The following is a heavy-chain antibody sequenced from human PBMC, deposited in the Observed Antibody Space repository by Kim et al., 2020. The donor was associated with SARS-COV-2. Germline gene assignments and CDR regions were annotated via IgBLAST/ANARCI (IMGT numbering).Heavy chain of an antibody. V-gene: IGHV3-30*07. Sequence: VKGRFTISRDNSKNTLYLQMNSLRAEDTAVYYCARDGGSKVVAATPIGYWGQGTLVTVSS. D-gene: IGHD2-15*01. CDR3: ARDGGSKVVAATPIGY. J-gene: IGHJ4*02.